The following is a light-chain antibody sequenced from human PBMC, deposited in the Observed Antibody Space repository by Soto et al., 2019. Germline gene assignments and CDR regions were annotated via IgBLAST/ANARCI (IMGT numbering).Light chain of an antibody. J-gene: IGKJ2*01. CDR3: QQTFTTPHN. Sequence: DIQMTQSPLSLSASVGDRVAITCRSSLSINTYLNWIQQKPGKAPKVLIYGASSLQNGVPSRFSGSGYGTIFTLTISSLQPEDSATYYCQQTFTTPHNFGRGTHLEIK. V-gene: IGKV1-39*01. CDR2: GAS. CDR1: LSINTY.